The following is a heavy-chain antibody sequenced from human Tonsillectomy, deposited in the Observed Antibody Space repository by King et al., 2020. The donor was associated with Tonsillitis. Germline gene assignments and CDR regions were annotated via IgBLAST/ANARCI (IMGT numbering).Heavy chain of an antibody. V-gene: IGHV3-21*01. Sequence: EVQLVESGGGLVKSGGSLRLSCAASGFTFSIYSMNWVRQAPGKGLEWVSSISSSSSYVYYVDSVKGRFTISRDNAKNSLYLQMNSLRAEDTAVYYCARDPPDDWQLGFYGMDVWGQGTTVTVSS. CDR1: GFTFSIYS. CDR3: ARDPPDDWQLGFYGMDV. D-gene: IGHD6-6*01. J-gene: IGHJ6*02. CDR2: ISSSSSYV.